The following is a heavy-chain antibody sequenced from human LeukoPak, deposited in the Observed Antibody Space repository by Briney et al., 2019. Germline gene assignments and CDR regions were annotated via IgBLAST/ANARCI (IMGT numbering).Heavy chain of an antibody. CDR2: INSDGSST. CDR3: ARENAAAGLFDY. J-gene: IGHJ4*02. D-gene: IGHD6-13*01. V-gene: IGHV3-74*01. CDR1: GFTLRSYW. Sequence: PGGSLRLSCAASGFTLRSYWMHWVRQAPGKGLVWVSRINSDGSSTSYADSVKGRFTISRDNAKNTLYLQMNSLRAEDTAVYYCARENAAAGLFDYWGQGTLVAVSS.